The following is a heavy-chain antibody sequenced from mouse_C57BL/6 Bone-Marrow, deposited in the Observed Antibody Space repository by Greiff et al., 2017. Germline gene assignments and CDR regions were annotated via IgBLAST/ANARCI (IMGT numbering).Heavy chain of an antibody. V-gene: IGHV1-26*01. Sequence: EVQLQQSGPELVKPGASVKISCKASGYTFTDYYMNWVKQSHGKSLEWIGDINPNNGGTSYNQKFKGKATLTVDKSSSTAYMELRSLTSEDSAVXYCARSYYYGLYYWGQGTSVTVSS. CDR1: GYTFTDYY. CDR2: INPNNGGT. CDR3: ARSYYYGLYY. J-gene: IGHJ4*01.